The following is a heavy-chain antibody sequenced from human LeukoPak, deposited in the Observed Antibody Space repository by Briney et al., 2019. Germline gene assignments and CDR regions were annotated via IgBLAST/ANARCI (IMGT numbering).Heavy chain of an antibody. J-gene: IGHJ4*02. Sequence: GGSLRLSCAASGLTFSSYSMNWVRQAPGKGLEWASYISSSSSTIYYADSVKGRFTISRDNAKNSLYLQMNSLRAEDTAVYYCAKDRVGRGYCSGGSCLGLFDYWGQGTLVTVSS. V-gene: IGHV3-48*01. CDR2: ISSSSSTI. CDR3: AKDRVGRGYCSGGSCLGLFDY. D-gene: IGHD2-15*01. CDR1: GLTFSSYS.